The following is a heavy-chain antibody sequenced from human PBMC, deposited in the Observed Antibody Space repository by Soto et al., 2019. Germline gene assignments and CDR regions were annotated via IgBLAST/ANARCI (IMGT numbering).Heavy chain of an antibody. J-gene: IGHJ5*02. D-gene: IGHD6-19*01. CDR2: IIPIFNTA. V-gene: IGHV1-69*06. CDR3: ARQTVSSGWHYGNWFDP. CDR1: GGTFSTYA. Sequence: SVKVSCKVSGGTFSTYAISWVRQDPGEGLEWMGGIIPIFNTAEYAQKFQGRVTITADKSTNAVHMELSSLRSEDTAVYYCARQTVSSGWHYGNWFDPWGQGTLVTVSS.